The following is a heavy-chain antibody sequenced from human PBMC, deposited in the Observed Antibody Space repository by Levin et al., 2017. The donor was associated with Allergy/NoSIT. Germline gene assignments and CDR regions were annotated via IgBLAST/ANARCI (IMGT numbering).Heavy chain of an antibody. V-gene: IGHV3-23*01. CDR3: AKGLRGGPPRYHDY. D-gene: IGHD1-26*01. J-gene: IGHJ4*02. CDR1: GFTFHNYA. CDR2: VSGSGDST. Sequence: GGSLRLSCAASGFTFHNYAMNWVRQAPGKGLEWVSTVSGSGDSTYYADSVKGRFTISRDNSKNTLYLQMNTLRAEDTAGYYCAKGLRGGPPRYHDYWGQGTLVSVSS.